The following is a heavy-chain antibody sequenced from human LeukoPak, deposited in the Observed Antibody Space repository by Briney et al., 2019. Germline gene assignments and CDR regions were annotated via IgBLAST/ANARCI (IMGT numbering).Heavy chain of an antibody. CDR2: IYYSGST. J-gene: IGHJ6*02. D-gene: IGHD2-2*01. V-gene: IGHV4-59*08. CDR1: GGSFSGYY. Sequence: SETLSLTCAVYGGSFSGYYWSWIRQPPGKGLEWIGYIYYSGSTNYNPSLKSRVTISVDTSKNQFSLKLSSVTAADTAVYYCARLIEYCSSTSCYYYYGMDVWGQGTTVTVSS. CDR3: ARLIEYCSSTSCYYYYGMDV.